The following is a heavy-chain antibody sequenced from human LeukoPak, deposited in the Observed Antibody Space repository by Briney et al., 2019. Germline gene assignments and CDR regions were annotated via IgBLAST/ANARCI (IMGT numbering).Heavy chain of an antibody. Sequence: SETLSLTCAVSGGSFSGHYWNWIRQPPGKGLEWIGEINHGGSTNYNPSLKSRVTISVNTSQNQFSLRLSSVTAADTAVYYCARGRYVTTRGGAAAGFLDYWGQGTLVTVST. CDR1: GGSFSGHY. CDR2: INHGGST. V-gene: IGHV4-34*01. D-gene: IGHD6-13*01. J-gene: IGHJ4*02. CDR3: ARGRYVTTRGGAAAGFLDY.